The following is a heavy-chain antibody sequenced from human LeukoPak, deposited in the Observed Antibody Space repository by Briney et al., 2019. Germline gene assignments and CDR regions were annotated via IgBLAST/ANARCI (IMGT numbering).Heavy chain of an antibody. V-gene: IGHV3-48*01. CDR1: GFTFSTYR. CDR3: ATVGSSWFYDY. J-gene: IGHJ4*02. CDR2: FSSSSGTM. Sequence: GGSLRLSCAASGFTFSTYRMNWVRQAPGKGLEWVSYFSSSSGTMYYADSVRGRFTISRDIAKNSLYLQMNSLRAEDTAVYYCATVGSSWFYDYWGQGTLVAVSS. D-gene: IGHD6-13*01.